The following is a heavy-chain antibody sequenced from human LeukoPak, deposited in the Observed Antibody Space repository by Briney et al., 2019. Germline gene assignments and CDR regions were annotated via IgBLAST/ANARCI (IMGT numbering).Heavy chain of an antibody. CDR3: ARPGWFGELFTTDV. CDR1: GYSFTSYW. V-gene: IGHV5-10-1*01. J-gene: IGHJ6*02. Sequence: GESLRISCKGSGYSFTSYWMSWVRQMPGKGLEWMGRIYSCDSYTIYSLSFQAHVTTSADKSTTTAYLQWSRLKASDTAMYDCARPGWFGELFTTDVWGQGTTVTVSS. D-gene: IGHD3-10*01. CDR2: IYSCDSYT.